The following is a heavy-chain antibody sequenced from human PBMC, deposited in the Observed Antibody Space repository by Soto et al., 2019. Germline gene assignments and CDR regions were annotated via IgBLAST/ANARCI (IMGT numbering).Heavy chain of an antibody. CDR1: GGSISSYY. J-gene: IGHJ6*02. CDR3: ARRPGGSDYYYDGMDV. D-gene: IGHD2-15*01. CDR2: IYYSGST. Sequence: QVQLQESGPGLVKPSETLSLTCTVSGGSISSYYWSWIRQPPGKGLEWIGYIYYSGSTNYNPSLKRRVNISVDTSKNPFSRKLSSVTAADTAVYYCARRPGGSDYYYDGMDVWGQGTTVTVSS. V-gene: IGHV4-59*08.